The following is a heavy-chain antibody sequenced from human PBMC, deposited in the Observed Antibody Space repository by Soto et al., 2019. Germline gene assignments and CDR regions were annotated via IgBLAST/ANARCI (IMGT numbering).Heavy chain of an antibody. V-gene: IGHV4-34*01. D-gene: IGHD3-10*01. CDR2: INHSGST. J-gene: IGHJ6*02. CDR1: GGSFSGYY. Sequence: SETLSLTCAVYGGSFSGYYWSWIRQPPGKGLEWIGEINHSGSTDYNPSLKSRVTISVDTSKNQFTLKLCSVTAADTAVYYCARGGVTMVRGAITKHYYFYDGMDVWGQGTTVTVSS. CDR3: ARGGVTMVRGAITKHYYFYDGMDV.